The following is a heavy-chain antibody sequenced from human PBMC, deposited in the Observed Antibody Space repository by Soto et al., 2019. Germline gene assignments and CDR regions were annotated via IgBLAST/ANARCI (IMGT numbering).Heavy chain of an antibody. CDR1: GLTFSSYA. D-gene: IGHD4-17*01. CDR3: VKGRGMTTVTTFDY. J-gene: IGHJ4*02. V-gene: IGHV3-64D*08. CDR2: ISSNGGST. Sequence: GGSLRLSCSASGLTFSSYAMHWVRQAPGKGLEYVSAISSNGGSTYYADSVKGRFTISRDNSKNTLYLQMSSLRAEDTAVYYCVKGRGMTTVTTFDYWGQGTLVTVSS.